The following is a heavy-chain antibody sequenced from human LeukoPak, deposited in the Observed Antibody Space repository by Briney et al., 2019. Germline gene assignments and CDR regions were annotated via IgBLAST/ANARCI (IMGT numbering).Heavy chain of an antibody. D-gene: IGHD6-6*01. J-gene: IGHJ4*02. Sequence: ASVKVSCKASGFTFTSSAVQWVRQARGQRLEWIGWIVVGSGNTNYAQRFQERVTITRDMSTSTAYMELSSLRSEDTAVYYCARDRKYSSSSVGDYWGQGTLVTVSS. V-gene: IGHV1-58*01. CDR2: IVVGSGNT. CDR3: ARDRKYSSSSVGDY. CDR1: GFTFTSSA.